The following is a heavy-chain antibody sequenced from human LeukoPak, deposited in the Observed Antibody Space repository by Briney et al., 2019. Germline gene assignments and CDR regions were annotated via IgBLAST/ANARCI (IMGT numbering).Heavy chain of an antibody. Sequence: SGGSLRLSCAASGFTFSSYAMSWVRQAPGKGLEWVSAVSGSGSSTYYADSVKGRFTISRDNSKNTLYLQMNGLRAEDTAVYYCAKAVDTAMVNRYYFDYWGQGTLVTVSS. V-gene: IGHV3-23*01. CDR2: VSGSGSST. D-gene: IGHD5-18*01. CDR3: AKAVDTAMVNRYYFDY. CDR1: GFTFSSYA. J-gene: IGHJ4*02.